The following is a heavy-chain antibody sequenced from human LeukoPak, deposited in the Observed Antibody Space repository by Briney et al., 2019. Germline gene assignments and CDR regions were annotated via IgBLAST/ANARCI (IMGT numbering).Heavy chain of an antibody. CDR1: GYTFTGYY. J-gene: IGHJ6*03. Sequence: GASLKLSCKASGYTFTGYYMHWVRQSPGQRLEWMGWINANSGGTNYAQKLQGRITMTRDTSISTAYMEMSRLRSDDTAVYCCTRALSYYYYYMDVWGKGTTVTVSS. V-gene: IGHV1-2*02. CDR2: INANSGGT. CDR3: TRALSYYYYYMDV.